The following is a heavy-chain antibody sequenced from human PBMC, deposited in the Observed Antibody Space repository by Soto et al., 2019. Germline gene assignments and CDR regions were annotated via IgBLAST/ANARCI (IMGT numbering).Heavy chain of an antibody. D-gene: IGHD2-2*02. CDR3: ARDLGIVVVPAAIVRFDY. CDR1: GYTFTSYG. Sequence: ASVKVSCKASGYTFTSYGISWVRQAPGQGLEWMGWISAYNGNTNYAQKLQGRVTMTTDTSTSTAYMELRSLRSDDTAVYYCARDLGIVVVPAAIVRFDYWGQGTLVTAPQ. V-gene: IGHV1-18*01. CDR2: ISAYNGNT. J-gene: IGHJ4*02.